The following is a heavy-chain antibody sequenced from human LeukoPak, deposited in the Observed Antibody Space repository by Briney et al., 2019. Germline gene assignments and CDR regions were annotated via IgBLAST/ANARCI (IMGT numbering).Heavy chain of an antibody. CDR1: GFTFSYYY. J-gene: IGHJ6*02. Sequence: GRSLRLSCAASGFTFSYYYMSWIRQAPGKGLEWVSYISSSGSTIYYADSVKGRFTISRDNAKNSLYLQMNSLRAEDTAVYYCARDLSGPFRNYGMDVWGQGTTVTVSS. V-gene: IGHV3-11*01. CDR2: ISSSGSTI. D-gene: IGHD1-26*01. CDR3: ARDLSGPFRNYGMDV.